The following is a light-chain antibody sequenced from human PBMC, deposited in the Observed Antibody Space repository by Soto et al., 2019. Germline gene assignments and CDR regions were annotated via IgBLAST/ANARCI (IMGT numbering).Light chain of an antibody. Sequence: QSVLTPPPSVSAAPGQRVTIPCSGSSSNIGNNYVSWYQQLPGTAPKLLIYDNNKRPSGIPDRFSGSKSGTSATLGITGLQTGDEADYYCGTWDSSLSAYVFGTGTKVTV. V-gene: IGLV1-51*01. CDR3: GTWDSSLSAYV. CDR1: SSNIGNNY. CDR2: DNN. J-gene: IGLJ1*01.